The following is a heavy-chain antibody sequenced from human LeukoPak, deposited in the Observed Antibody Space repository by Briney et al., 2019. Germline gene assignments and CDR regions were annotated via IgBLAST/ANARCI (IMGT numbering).Heavy chain of an antibody. CDR2: IIPIFGIA. Sequence: ASVKVSCKASEGNFSSYAISWVRQAPGRGLESMGRIIPIFGIANYAQKFQGRVTITADRSTSTAYMELSSLRSEETAVYYCASTHAYCGGDCSFDYWGQGNLGTVSS. D-gene: IGHD2-21*02. V-gene: IGHV1-69*04. J-gene: IGHJ4*02. CDR3: ASTHAYCGGDCSFDY. CDR1: EGNFSSYA.